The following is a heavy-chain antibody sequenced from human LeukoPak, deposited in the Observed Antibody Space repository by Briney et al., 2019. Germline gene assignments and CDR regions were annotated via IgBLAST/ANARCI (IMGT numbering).Heavy chain of an antibody. J-gene: IGHJ4*02. Sequence: PGGSLSLPCAASGFPFNIYWMSWVRQPPGKGLEWVANINQDGSEKYCVDSVKGRFTISRDNAKNSLYLHMNSVRAEDTAVYYCARDKAYGDSEDYWGQGTLVTVSS. CDR3: ARDKAYGDSEDY. D-gene: IGHD4-17*01. CDR1: GFPFNIYW. V-gene: IGHV3-7*05. CDR2: INQDGSEK.